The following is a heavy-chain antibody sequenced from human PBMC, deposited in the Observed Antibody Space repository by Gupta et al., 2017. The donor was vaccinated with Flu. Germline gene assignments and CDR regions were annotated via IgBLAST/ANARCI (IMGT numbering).Heavy chain of an antibody. CDR3: ARGGQYQLSRENY. Sequence: VRLVESGGGVVRSGRSRSLACVVYGFSFGSYGMHWVRQAPGKGLEWVAIIWYDGSNKYYADSVKGRFTISRDNSKNTLFLQMNSLRAEDTAVYYCARGGQYQLSRENYWGQGTLVTVSS. V-gene: IGHV3-33*01. J-gene: IGHJ4*02. D-gene: IGHD2-2*01. CDR2: IWYDGSNK. CDR1: GFSFGSYG.